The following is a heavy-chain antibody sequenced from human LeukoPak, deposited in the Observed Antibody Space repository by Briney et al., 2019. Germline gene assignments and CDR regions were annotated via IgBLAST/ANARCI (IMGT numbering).Heavy chain of an antibody. D-gene: IGHD3-22*01. CDR3: ARDPTGYYYDSSGYPEVFDY. J-gene: IGHJ4*02. CDR1: GFTFSDYY. V-gene: IGHV3-11*01. Sequence: GGSLRLSCAVSGFTFSDYYMSWIRQAPGKGLEWVSYISSSGSTIYYADSVKGRFTISRDNAKNSLYLQMNSLRAEDTAVYYCARDPTGYYYDSSGYPEVFDYWGQGTLVTVSS. CDR2: ISSSGSTI.